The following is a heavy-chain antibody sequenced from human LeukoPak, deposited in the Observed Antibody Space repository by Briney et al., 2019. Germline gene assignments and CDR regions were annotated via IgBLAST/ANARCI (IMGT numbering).Heavy chain of an antibody. CDR1: GGSISSYY. D-gene: IGHD6-19*01. V-gene: IGHV4-4*07. CDR2: IYTSGST. J-gene: IGHJ4*02. CDR3: ARAPRGSGWYYFDY. Sequence: SETLSLTCTVPGGSISSYYWSWIRQPAGKGLEWIGRIYTSGSTNYNPSLKSRVTMSVDTSKNQFSLKLSSVTAADTAVYYCARAPRGSGWYYFDYWGQGTLVTVSS.